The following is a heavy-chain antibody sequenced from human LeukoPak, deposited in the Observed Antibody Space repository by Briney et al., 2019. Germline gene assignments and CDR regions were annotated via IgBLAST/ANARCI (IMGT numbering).Heavy chain of an antibody. V-gene: IGHV3-53*01. CDR2: IYSGGST. D-gene: IGHD1-26*01. J-gene: IGHJ5*02. CDR3: ASLLLNSDDWFDP. CDR1: GFTVSSNY. Sequence: GGSLRLSCAASGFTVSSNYMSWVRQAPGKGLEWVSVIYSGGSTYYADSVKGRFTISRDNSKNTLYIQMNSLRAEDTAVYYCASLLLNSDDWFDPWGQGTLVTVSS.